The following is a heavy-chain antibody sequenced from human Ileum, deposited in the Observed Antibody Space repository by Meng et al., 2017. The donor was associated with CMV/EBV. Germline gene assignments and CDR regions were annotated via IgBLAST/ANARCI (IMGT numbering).Heavy chain of an antibody. Sequence: VSFKASRYTFPGYCLHWVRQAPGHGLEWMGWINPNNGGTNYAQKFQGRVTMTRDASISTAYMELSRLRSDDTAFYYCARLYSSHFDYWGQGTLVTVSS. J-gene: IGHJ4*02. CDR3: ARLYSSHFDY. D-gene: IGHD6-19*01. CDR1: RYTFPGYC. V-gene: IGHV1-2*02. CDR2: INPNNGGT.